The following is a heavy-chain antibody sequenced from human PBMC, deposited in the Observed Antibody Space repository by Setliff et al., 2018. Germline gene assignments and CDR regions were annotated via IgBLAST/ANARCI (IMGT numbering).Heavy chain of an antibody. D-gene: IGHD3-10*01. Sequence: SETLSLTCTVSGGSISDSSWSWIRQPPGKGLEWIGCISSIGNTYYNPSLGSRLTISADTSNNQFSPNLISVTAADTAVYYCARERGFAGYYGSWTHQSFDLWGQGSLVTVSS. V-gene: IGHV4-4*08. J-gene: IGHJ5*02. CDR1: GGSISDSS. CDR3: ARERGFAGYYGSWTHQSFDL. CDR2: ISSIGNT.